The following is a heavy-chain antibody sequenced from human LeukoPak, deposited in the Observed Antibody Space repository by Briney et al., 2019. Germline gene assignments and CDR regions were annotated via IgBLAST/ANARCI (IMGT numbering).Heavy chain of an antibody. J-gene: IGHJ4*02. CDR3: ARAQWLVSVIQYDY. D-gene: IGHD6-19*01. CDR2: ISAYNGNT. V-gene: IGHV1-18*01. Sequence: ASVKVSCKASGYTFTSYGISWVRQAPGQRLEWMGWISAYNGNTNYAQKLQGRVTMTTDTSTSTAYMELRSLRSDDTAVYYCARAQWLVSVIQYDYWGQGTLVTVSS. CDR1: GYTFTSYG.